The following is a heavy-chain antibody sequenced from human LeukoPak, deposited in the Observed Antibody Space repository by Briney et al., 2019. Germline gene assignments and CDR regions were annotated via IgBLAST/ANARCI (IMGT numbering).Heavy chain of an antibody. CDR1: GFTFSSYW. J-gene: IGHJ4*02. Sequence: PGRSLRLSCAASGFTFSSYWMHWVRHAPGKGLVWVSRINSDGSSTSYADSVKGRFTISRDNAKNTLYLQMNSLRAEDTAVYYCARDGGSYYLGFDYWGQGTLVTVSS. D-gene: IGHD1-26*01. V-gene: IGHV3-74*01. CDR2: INSDGSST. CDR3: ARDGGSYYLGFDY.